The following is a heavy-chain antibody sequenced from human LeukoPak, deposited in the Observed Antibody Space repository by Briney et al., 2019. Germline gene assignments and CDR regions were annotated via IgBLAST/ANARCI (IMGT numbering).Heavy chain of an antibody. V-gene: IGHV3-23*01. CDR3: AKERQAGDYFTSDY. Sequence: AGGSLRLSCAASGFTFSTYTMSWVRQAPGRGLEWVSAVNGGGNTWYAGSVKGRFTISRDNSKNTPYLQMDSLRAEDTAIYYCAKERQAGDYFTSDYWGLGTLVTVSS. J-gene: IGHJ4*02. CDR1: GFTFSTYT. D-gene: IGHD4-17*01. CDR2: VNGGGNT.